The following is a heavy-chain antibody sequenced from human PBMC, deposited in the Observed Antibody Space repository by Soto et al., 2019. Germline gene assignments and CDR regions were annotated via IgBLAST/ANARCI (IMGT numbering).Heavy chain of an antibody. Sequence: QVQLVQSGAEVKKPGSSVKVSCKASGGTFSSYAISWVRQAPGQGLEWMGEIIPIFGTADYAQTFQGRVTITADESTSTAYMELSSLRSEDTGVYYCARHPVSGSYAYHYGMDDWGQGTTVTVS. CDR1: GGTFSSYA. V-gene: IGHV1-69*12. D-gene: IGHD1-26*01. CDR3: ARHPVSGSYAYHYGMDD. J-gene: IGHJ6*02. CDR2: IIPIFGTA.